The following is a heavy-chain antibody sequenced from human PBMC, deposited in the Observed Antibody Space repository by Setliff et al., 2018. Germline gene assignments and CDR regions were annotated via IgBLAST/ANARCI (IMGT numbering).Heavy chain of an antibody. D-gene: IGHD3-10*01. CDR1: GYTFTTYA. Sequence: GASVKVSCKASGYTFTTYAISWMRQAPGQGLEWMGWINTNTGNPSYAQGFTGRFVFSLDTSVSTAYLQISSLKAEDTAVYYRARASRFGTIVYRGYYYMDVWGKGTTVTVSS. CDR3: ARASRFGTIVYRGYYYMDV. J-gene: IGHJ6*03. CDR2: INTNTGNP. V-gene: IGHV7-4-1*02.